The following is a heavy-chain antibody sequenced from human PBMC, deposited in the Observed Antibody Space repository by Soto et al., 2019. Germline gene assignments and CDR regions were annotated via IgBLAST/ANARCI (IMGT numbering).Heavy chain of an antibody. V-gene: IGHV1-69*01. D-gene: IGHD1-26*01. CDR3: ARAQVGATDQDYYYYGMDV. CDR1: GGTSSSYA. Sequence: QVQPVQSGAEAKKPGSSAKVSCKASGGTSSSYAISWVRQAPGQGLEWMGGTIPIFGTANYGQKFQGRVTITADESTSTAYMELSSLRSEDTAVYYCARAQVGATDQDYYYYGMDVWGQGTTVTVSS. CDR2: TIPIFGTA. J-gene: IGHJ6*02.